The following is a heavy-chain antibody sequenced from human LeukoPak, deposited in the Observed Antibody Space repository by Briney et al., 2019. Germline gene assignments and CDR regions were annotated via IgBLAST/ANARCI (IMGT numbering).Heavy chain of an antibody. CDR3: ARQWDEVYYFDY. V-gene: IGHV4-39*01. J-gene: IGHJ4*02. D-gene: IGHD1-26*01. CDR1: GGSISSSSYY. Sequence: PSETLSLTCTVSGGSISSSSYYWGWIRQLPGKGLEWIGSIYYSGSTYYNPSLKSRVTISVDTSKNQFSLKLSSVTAADTAVYYCARQWDEVYYFDYWGQGTLVTVSS. CDR2: IYYSGST.